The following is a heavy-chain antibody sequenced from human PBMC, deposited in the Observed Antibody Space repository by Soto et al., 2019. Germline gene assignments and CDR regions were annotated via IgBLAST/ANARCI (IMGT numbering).Heavy chain of an antibody. J-gene: IGHJ5*02. D-gene: IGHD1-26*01. Sequence: SETLSLTCTVSGGSISSGFYYWSWIRQHPGKGLEWIGYIYYSGSTYYNPSLKSRVTISVDASKNQFSLKLSSVTPADTAVYYCARVVSYFEVRFSLRFDPWGQGTLVTVSS. CDR2: IYYSGST. CDR3: ARVVSYFEVRFSLRFDP. V-gene: IGHV4-31*03. CDR1: GGSISSGFYY.